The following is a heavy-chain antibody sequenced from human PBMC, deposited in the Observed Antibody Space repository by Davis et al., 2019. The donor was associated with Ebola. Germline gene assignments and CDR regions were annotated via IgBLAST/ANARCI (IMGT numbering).Heavy chain of an antibody. CDR1: GFTFSHAW. D-gene: IGHD3-10*01. CDR2: IKSKIDGGTP. CDR3: TTDPRITMIRGASAEI. J-gene: IGHJ4*02. V-gene: IGHV3-15*01. Sequence: GESLKISCAASGFTFSHAWMSWVRQAPGKGLEWVGRIKSKIDGGTPDYATPVKGRFTISRDDSRDTLDLQMNSLKTEDTAVYYCTTDPRITMIRGASAEIWGQGTLVTVSS.